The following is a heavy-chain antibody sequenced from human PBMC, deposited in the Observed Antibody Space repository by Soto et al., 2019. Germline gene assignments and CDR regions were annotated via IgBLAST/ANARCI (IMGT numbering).Heavy chain of an antibody. D-gene: IGHD6-6*01. CDR1: GYTFTSYG. V-gene: IGHV1-18*01. CDR2: ISAYNGNT. J-gene: IGHJ4*02. CDR3: ARALNLYSSSSRADY. Sequence: GASVKVSCKASGYTFTSYGISWVRQAPGQGLEWMGWISAYNGNTNYAQKLQGRVTMTTDTSTSTAYMELRSLRSDDTAVYYCARALNLYSSSSRADYWGQGTLVTVSS.